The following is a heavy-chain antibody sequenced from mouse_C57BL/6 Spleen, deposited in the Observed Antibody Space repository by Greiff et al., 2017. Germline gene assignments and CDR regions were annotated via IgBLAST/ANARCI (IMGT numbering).Heavy chain of an antibody. CDR1: GYTFTGYW. CDR3: ATGGYYGSSDEGFYFGY. V-gene: IGHV1-72*01. J-gene: IGHJ2*01. D-gene: IGHD1-1*01. Sequence: VQLQQPGAELVKPGASVKLSCKASGYTFTGYWMHWVKQRPGRGLEWIGRIDPKSGGTKYNEKFKGKATLTVDKPSSTAYMQLSSLTSEDSAVYYCATGGYYGSSDEGFYFGYRGQGPTLTASS. CDR2: IDPKSGGT.